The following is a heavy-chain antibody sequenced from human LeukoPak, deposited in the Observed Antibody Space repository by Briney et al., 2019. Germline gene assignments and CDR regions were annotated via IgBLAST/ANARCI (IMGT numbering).Heavy chain of an antibody. Sequence: QAGGSLRLSCAASGFTFSSFAMSWVRQAPGKGLEWVANIVGSGDSTYYADSVKGRFTISRDNSNNMLYLQMNSLRAEDTALYYCAKRDYGRDSAPPLLNNWGQGTLVTVSS. D-gene: IGHD4-23*01. CDR1: GFTFSSFA. V-gene: IGHV3-23*01. CDR2: IVGSGDST. J-gene: IGHJ4*02. CDR3: AKRDYGRDSAPPLLNN.